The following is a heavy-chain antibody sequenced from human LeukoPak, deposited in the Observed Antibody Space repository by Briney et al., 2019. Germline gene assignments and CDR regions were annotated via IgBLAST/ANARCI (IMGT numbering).Heavy chain of an antibody. CDR1: GFTFSSYS. V-gene: IGHV3-21*01. Sequence: GGSLRLSCAASGFTFSSYSMNWVRQAPGKGLEWVSSISSSSSYIYYADSVKGRFTISRDNAKNSLYLQMNSLRAEDTAVYYCARDLLPYDTLNWFDPWGQGTLVTVSS. CDR2: ISSSSSYI. J-gene: IGHJ5*02. D-gene: IGHD3-9*01. CDR3: ARDLLPYDTLNWFDP.